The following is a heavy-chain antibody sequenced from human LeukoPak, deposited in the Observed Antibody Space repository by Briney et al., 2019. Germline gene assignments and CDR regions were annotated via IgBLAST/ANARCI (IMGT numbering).Heavy chain of an antibody. CDR3: AGASQYSSHMDV. CDR1: GGSISSGGYY. J-gene: IGHJ6*02. CDR2: IYYSGST. Sequence: SETLSLTCTVSGGSISSGGYYWSWIRQHPGKGLEWIGYIYYSGSTYYNPSLKSRVTISVDTSKNQFSLKLSSVTAADTAVYYCAGASQYSSHMDVWGQGTTVTVSS. V-gene: IGHV4-31*03. D-gene: IGHD6-6*01.